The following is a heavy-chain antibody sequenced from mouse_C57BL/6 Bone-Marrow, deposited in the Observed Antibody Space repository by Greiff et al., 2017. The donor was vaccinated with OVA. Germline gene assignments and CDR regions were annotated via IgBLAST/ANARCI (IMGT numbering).Heavy chain of an antibody. CDR3: APHTLLAY. D-gene: IGHD5-1-1*01. J-gene: IGHJ3*01. CDR2: IDPSDSYT. CDR1: GYTFTSYW. V-gene: IGHV1-50*01. Sequence: QVQLQQPGAELVKPGASVKLSCKASGYTFTSYWMQWVKQRPGQGLEWIGEIDPSDSYTNYNQKFKGKATLTVDTSSSTAYMQLSSLTSEDSAVYYCAPHTLLAYWGQGTLVTVSA.